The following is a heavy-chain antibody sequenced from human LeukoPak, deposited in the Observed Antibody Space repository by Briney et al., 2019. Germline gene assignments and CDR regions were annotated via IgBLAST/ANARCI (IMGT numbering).Heavy chain of an antibody. CDR3: ARDTDTTVVPYFEY. J-gene: IGHJ4*02. CDR1: GGTISTYA. CDR2: IIPIFDTA. Sequence: SVNVSCTPSGGTISTYAISWVRQAPGQGLEWMGRIIPIFDTANYAQKFQGRVTITADKSTSTTYMELSSLRSEDTAIYYCARDTDTTVVPYFEYWGQGTLVTVSS. D-gene: IGHD5-18*01. V-gene: IGHV1-69*06.